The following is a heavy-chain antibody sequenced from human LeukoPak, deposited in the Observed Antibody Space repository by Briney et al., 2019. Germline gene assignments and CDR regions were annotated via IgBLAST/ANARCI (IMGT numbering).Heavy chain of an antibody. CDR2: IKQDGSEK. CDR3: VRGSSSGYYGYFQY. J-gene: IGHJ1*01. Sequence: GGSPRLPCAASGFTFGSSWMTWVRQAPGKGLEWVAIIKQDGSEKYYVDSVKGRFTISRDNAKNSLYLQMNSLRAEDTAVYYCVRGSSSGYYGYFQYWGQGTLVTVSS. CDR1: GFTFGSSW. V-gene: IGHV3-7*02. D-gene: IGHD3-22*01.